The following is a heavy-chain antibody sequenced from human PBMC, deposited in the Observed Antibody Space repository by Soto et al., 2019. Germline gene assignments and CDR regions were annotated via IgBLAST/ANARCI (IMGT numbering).Heavy chain of an antibody. CDR3: ARMSYFYDKWYFDL. CDR2: IGGRDGTI. Sequence: EVQLLESGGGLVQPGGSLRLSCAASGFTFTNFAMSWVRQAPGKGLEWVSYIGGRDGTILYADSVKGRFAISRDNSKNTLYLQANSLRAEDTAVYYCARMSYFYDKWYFDLWGRGTLVTVSS. D-gene: IGHD3-22*01. V-gene: IGHV3-23*01. J-gene: IGHJ2*01. CDR1: GFTFTNFA.